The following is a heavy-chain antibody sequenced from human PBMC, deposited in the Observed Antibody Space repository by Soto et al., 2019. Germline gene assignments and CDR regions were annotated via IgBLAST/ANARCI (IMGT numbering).Heavy chain of an antibody. D-gene: IGHD3-22*01. V-gene: IGHV3-33*01. CDR2: IWFDGSKK. J-gene: IGHJ5*02. CDR1: GFKFRNYA. CDR3: ARAHTMMILDRFDP. Sequence: GGSLRLSCAASGFKFRNYAILWVRQAPGKGLEWLAVIWFDGSKKYYADSVKGRFTISRDNSKHTVYLDMNSLTADDSGVFYCARAHTMMILDRFDPWGHGTLVTVSS.